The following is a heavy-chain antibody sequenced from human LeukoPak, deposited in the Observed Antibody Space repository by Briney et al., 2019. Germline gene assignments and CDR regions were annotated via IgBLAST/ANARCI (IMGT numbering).Heavy chain of an antibody. CDR2: IKSSGGT. J-gene: IGHJ1*01. D-gene: IGHD6-19*01. Sequence: SQTLSLTCTVSGGSISSGSYYWGWIRQYPGKGLEWIGYIKSSGGTFYSPSLKSRVTILVDTSKNQFSLKLSSVTAADTAVYYCAPGGSSGRTPPGFQHWGQGTLVTVSS. V-gene: IGHV4-31*03. CDR3: APGGSSGRTPPGFQH. CDR1: GGSISSGSYY.